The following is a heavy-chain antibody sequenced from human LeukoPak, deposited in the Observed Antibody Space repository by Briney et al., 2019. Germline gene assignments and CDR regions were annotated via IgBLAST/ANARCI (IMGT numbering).Heavy chain of an antibody. D-gene: IGHD6-13*01. J-gene: IGHJ2*01. CDR3: ARGFVAAAGTGWYFDL. CDR1: GGSISTYY. V-gene: IGHV4-59*01. Sequence: PETLSLTCTVSGGSISTYYWNWIRQPPGKGLEWIGYIYYSGSTNYNPSLKSRVTISVDTSKNQFSLNLSSVTAADTAVYYCARGFVAAAGTGWYFDLWGRGTLVTVSS. CDR2: IYYSGST.